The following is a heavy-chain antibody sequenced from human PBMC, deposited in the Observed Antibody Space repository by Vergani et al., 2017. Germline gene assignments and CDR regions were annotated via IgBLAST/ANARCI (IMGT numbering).Heavy chain of an antibody. Sequence: QVQLQESGPGLVKPSQTPSLTCTVSGGSTSSGGYYWSWIRQHPGKGLEWIGYIYYSGSTYYNPSLKSRVTISVDTSKNQFSLKLSSVTAADTAVYYCAGGSAVAGGIDYWGQGTLVTVSS. CDR1: GGSTSSGGYY. J-gene: IGHJ4*02. V-gene: IGHV4-31*03. D-gene: IGHD6-19*01. CDR2: IYYSGST. CDR3: AGGSAVAGGIDY.